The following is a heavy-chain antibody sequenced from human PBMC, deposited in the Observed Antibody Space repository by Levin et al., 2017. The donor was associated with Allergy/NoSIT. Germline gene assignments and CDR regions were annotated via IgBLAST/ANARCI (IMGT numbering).Heavy chain of an antibody. CDR3: ARLRPLNSSGGYGLDY. CDR2: INHSGST. V-gene: IGHV4-34*01. D-gene: IGHD6-19*01. J-gene: IGHJ4*02. Sequence: GSLRLSCAVYGGSFSGYYWSWIRQPPGKGLEWIGEINHSGSTNYNPSLKSRVTISVDTSKNQFSLKLSSVTAADTAVYYCARLRPLNSSGGYGLDYWGQGTLVTVSS. CDR1: GGSFSGYY.